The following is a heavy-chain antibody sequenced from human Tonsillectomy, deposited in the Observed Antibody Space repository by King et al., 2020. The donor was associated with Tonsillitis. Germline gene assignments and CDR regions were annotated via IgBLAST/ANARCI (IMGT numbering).Heavy chain of an antibody. CDR1: GFTFSSFA. CDR2: ISCDGSNK. J-gene: IGHJ4*02. D-gene: IGHD3-9*01. Sequence: VQLVESGGGVVQPGKSLRLSCAASGFTFSSFAMHWVRQAPGKGLEWMSFISCDGSNKYYADSVKGRFTIYRDNSKSTVFLQMNSLRAEDTAVYYCARGGYDIFTGYPPNFDYWGQGTLVTVSS. CDR3: ARGGYDIFTGYPPNFDY. V-gene: IGHV3-30-3*01.